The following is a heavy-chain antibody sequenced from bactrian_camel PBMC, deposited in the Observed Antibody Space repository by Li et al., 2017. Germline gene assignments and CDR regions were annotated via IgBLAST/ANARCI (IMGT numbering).Heavy chain of an antibody. CDR3: SSLYNRY. Sequence: HVQLVESGGGSVEAGGSLRLSCGVTGFPHRPLCMAWFRQIPGKGLEWVSVINSGGHSTYYADSVQGRFTISEDYAENTLYLQLNSLKTEDTAMYFCSSLYNRYWGQGTQVTVS. CDR1: GFPHRPLC. J-gene: IGHJ4*01. V-gene: IGHV3S1*01. CDR2: INSGGHST.